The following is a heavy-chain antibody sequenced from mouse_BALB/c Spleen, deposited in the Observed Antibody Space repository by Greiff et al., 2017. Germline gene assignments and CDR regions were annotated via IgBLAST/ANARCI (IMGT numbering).Heavy chain of an antibody. V-gene: IGHV2-6-7*01. J-gene: IGHJ4*01. Sequence: VQLVESGPGLVAPSQSLSITCTVSGFSLTGYGVNWVRQPPGKGLEWLGMIWGDGSTDYNSALKSRLSISKDNSKSQVFLKMNSLQTDDTARYYCARDRHYYGSSYNYAMDYWGQGTSVTVSS. D-gene: IGHD1-1*01. CDR3: ARDRHYYGSSYNYAMDY. CDR1: GFSLTGYG. CDR2: IWGDGST.